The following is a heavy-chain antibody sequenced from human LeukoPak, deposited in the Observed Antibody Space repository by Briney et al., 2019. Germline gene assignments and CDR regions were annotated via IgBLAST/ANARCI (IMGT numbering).Heavy chain of an antibody. D-gene: IGHD1-1*01. CDR2: IYTSGST. J-gene: IGHJ4*02. V-gene: IGHV4-61*02. Sequence: SETLSLTRTVSGGSISSGSYYWSWIRQPAGKGLEWIGRIYTSGSTNYNPSLKSRVTISVDTSKNQFSLKLSSVTAADTAVYYCARGLLQWGQGTLVTVSS. CDR3: ARGLLQ. CDR1: GGSISSGSYY.